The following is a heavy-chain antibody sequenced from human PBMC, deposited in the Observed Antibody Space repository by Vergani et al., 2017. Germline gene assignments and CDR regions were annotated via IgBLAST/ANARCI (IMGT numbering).Heavy chain of an antibody. Sequence: EVQLVESGGVVVQPGGSLRLSCAASGFTFDDSTMHWVRQAPGKGLEWVSLISWDGGSTYYADSVKGRFTISRDNSKNSLYLQMNSLRTEDTALYYCAKEWGGSGSYYNSPPDYWGQGTLVTVSS. V-gene: IGHV3-43*01. CDR1: GFTFDDST. CDR2: ISWDGGST. CDR3: AKEWGGSGSYYNSPPDY. D-gene: IGHD3-10*01. J-gene: IGHJ4*02.